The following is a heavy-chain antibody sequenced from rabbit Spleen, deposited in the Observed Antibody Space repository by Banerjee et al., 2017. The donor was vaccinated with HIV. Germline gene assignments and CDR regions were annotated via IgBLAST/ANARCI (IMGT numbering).Heavy chain of an antibody. J-gene: IGHJ2*01. CDR2: IDTSDGDT. CDR3: ARNYVNAFDP. D-gene: IGHD1-1*01. Sequence: QSLEESGGGLVQPERSLTLTCKASGFSFSSSDYICWVRQAPGKGLEWIACIDTSDGDTDYANWPKGRFTISKASSTTVTLKMTSLTAADTATYFCARNYVNAFDPWGQGTLVTVS. CDR1: GFSFSSSDY. V-gene: IGHV1S40*01.